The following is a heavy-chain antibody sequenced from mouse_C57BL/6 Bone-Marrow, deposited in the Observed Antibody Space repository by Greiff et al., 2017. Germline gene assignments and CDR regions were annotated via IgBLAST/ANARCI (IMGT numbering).Heavy chain of an antibody. CDR3: ARYLWDY. D-gene: IGHD1-1*02. J-gene: IGHJ2*01. CDR2: IRNKANGYTT. V-gene: IGHV7-3*01. CDR1: GFTFTDYY. Sequence: EVKLVESGGGLVQPGGSLSLSCAASGFTFTDYYMSWVRQPPGKALEWLGFIRNKANGYTTEYSASVKGRFTISRDNSQSILYLQLNALRAGDSSTYYCARYLWDYWGQGTTLTVSS.